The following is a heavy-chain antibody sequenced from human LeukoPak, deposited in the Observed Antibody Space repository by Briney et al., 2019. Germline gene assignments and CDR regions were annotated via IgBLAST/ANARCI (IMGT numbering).Heavy chain of an antibody. D-gene: IGHD2-2*01. CDR1: GLTFTHYG. CDR3: ARGGVHCSSTSCYYGY. J-gene: IGHJ4*02. CDR2: ISAYNGDT. Sequence: ASVKVSCKASGLTFTHYGISWVRQAPGQGLEWMGWISAYNGDTTYAQKFQGRVTMTTDTSTSTAYMELRSLSSDDTAVYYCARGGVHCSSTSCYYGYWGQGTLVTVSS. V-gene: IGHV1-18*01.